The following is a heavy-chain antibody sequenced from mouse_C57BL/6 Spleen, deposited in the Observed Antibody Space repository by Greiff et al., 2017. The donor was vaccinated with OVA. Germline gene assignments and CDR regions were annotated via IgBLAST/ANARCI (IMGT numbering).Heavy chain of an antibody. CDR1: GYTFTSYS. V-gene: IGHV1-4*01. D-gene: IGHD3-2*02. CDR2: INPSSGYT. Sequence: VQLQQSGAELVRPGASVKMSCKASGYTFTSYSMHWVKQRPGQGLEWIGYINPSSGYTKYNQKFKDKATLTADKSSSTAYMQLSSLTSEDSAVYDCAERDSSGIYAMDYWGQGTSVTVSS. J-gene: IGHJ4*01. CDR3: AERDSSGIYAMDY.